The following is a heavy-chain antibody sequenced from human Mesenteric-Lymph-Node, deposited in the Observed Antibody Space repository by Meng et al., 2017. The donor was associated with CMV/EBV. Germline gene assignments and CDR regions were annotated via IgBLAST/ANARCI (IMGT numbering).Heavy chain of an antibody. CDR3: ARDWSGYYSFDY. CDR2: ISSSGSTI. CDR1: GLTFSDHY. D-gene: IGHD3-3*01. V-gene: IGHV3-11*04. Sequence: GESPKISCAASGLTFSDHYMDWIRQAPGKGLEWVSYISSSGSTIYYADSVKGRFTISRDNAKNSLYLQMNSLRAEDTAVYYCARDWSGYYSFDYWGQGTLVTVSS. J-gene: IGHJ4*02.